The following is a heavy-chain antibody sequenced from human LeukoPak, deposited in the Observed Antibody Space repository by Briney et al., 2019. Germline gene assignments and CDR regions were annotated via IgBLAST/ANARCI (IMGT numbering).Heavy chain of an antibody. Sequence: PGRSLRLSCAASGFTFSSIAMTWVRQAPGKGLEWVSTIRSNGETTYNADSVKGRFTISRDNSKKTLYLQLNSLRVEDTAIYYCAKGQELDDGVFDSWGQGTLVTVSS. J-gene: IGHJ4*02. V-gene: IGHV3-23*01. D-gene: IGHD1-1*01. CDR2: IRSNGETT. CDR1: GFTFSSIA. CDR3: AKGQELDDGVFDS.